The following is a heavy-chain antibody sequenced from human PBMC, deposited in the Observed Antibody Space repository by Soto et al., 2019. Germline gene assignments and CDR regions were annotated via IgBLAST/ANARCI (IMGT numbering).Heavy chain of an antibody. J-gene: IGHJ4*02. D-gene: IGHD6-6*01. Sequence: VGSLRLSCAASGFTFSSYALTWVRQAPGKGLEWVSAISGNGGEITYADSVQGRFTISRDNSKNTLYLQLHSLRADDTAVYYCAMFPAHSMLGISSAPDYWGQGTLVTVSS. CDR3: AMFPAHSMLGISSAPDY. CDR1: GFTFSSYA. V-gene: IGHV3-23*01. CDR2: ISGNGGEI.